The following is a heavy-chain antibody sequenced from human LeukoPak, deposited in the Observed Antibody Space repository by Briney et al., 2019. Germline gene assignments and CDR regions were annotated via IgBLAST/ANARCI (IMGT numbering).Heavy chain of an antibody. CDR3: ARRAKYGGYDY. D-gene: IGHD5-12*01. CDR1: GGSISSYY. CDR2: IYYSGST. Sequence: PSETLSLTCTVSGGSISSYYWSWLRQPPGKGLEWIGYIYYSGSTNYNPSLKSRVTISVDTSKNQFSLKLSSVTAADTAVYYCARRAKYGGYDYWGQGTLVTVSS. V-gene: IGHV4-59*08. J-gene: IGHJ4*02.